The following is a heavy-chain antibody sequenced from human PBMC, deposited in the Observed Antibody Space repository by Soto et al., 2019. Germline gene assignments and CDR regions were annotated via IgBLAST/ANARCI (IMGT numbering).Heavy chain of an antibody. CDR2: TIPVFNTA. CDR1: GGTLSDHG. D-gene: IGHD3-10*01. Sequence: QVQLEQSGAEVKKPGSSVNVSCKASGGTLSDHGVAWLRQAPGQGLEWMGGTIPVFNTAKDAQKFKGRVTVTPDKFPNIAYMELSSLRSEETAFYFCARGVYGSGNYYTGPSAFDIWGQGTMVIVSS. J-gene: IGHJ3*02. V-gene: IGHV1-69*06. CDR3: ARGVYGSGNYYTGPSAFDI.